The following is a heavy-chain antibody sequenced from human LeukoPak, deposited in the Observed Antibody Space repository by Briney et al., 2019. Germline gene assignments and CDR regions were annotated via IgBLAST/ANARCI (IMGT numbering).Heavy chain of an antibody. D-gene: IGHD3-10*01. V-gene: IGHV3-33*01. CDR1: GFAFNTYA. CDR2: IWHDGSHK. CDR3: AREIFRSGSYAGF. J-gene: IGHJ4*02. Sequence: GRSLRLSCAASGFAFNTYAMHWVRQAPGQGLEWVALIWHDGSHKFYSNSVRGQFTISRDNSKNTVSLQMNSLRAEDTAVYYCAREIFRSGSYAGFWGQGTGVSVSS.